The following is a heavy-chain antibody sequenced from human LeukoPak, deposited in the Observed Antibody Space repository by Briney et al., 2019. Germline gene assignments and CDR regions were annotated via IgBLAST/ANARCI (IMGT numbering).Heavy chain of an antibody. Sequence: GGPLRLSCVASGFSFSSYVMNWVRQAPGKGLEWVSGMNASSTGTYYADSVKGRFTISRDSSKNTLYLQMHSLRAEDTAVYYCANGQWLSDYPLAGAFDIWGQGTMVTVSS. V-gene: IGHV3-23*01. CDR1: GFSFSSYV. J-gene: IGHJ3*02. D-gene: IGHD3-22*01. CDR2: MNASSTGT. CDR3: ANGQWLSDYPLAGAFDI.